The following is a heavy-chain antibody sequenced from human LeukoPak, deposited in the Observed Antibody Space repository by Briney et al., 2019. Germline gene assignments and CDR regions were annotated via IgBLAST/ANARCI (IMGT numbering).Heavy chain of an antibody. V-gene: IGHV3-30*03. CDR3: ARQYIATAGTGGDS. J-gene: IGHJ4*02. Sequence: PGRALRLSCAASGFPFSSYGMHWVRQAPRQGLDWVAVISSDGSKKNHADSVKGRFTISRDNSKNTLYLQMSSLRAEDTAVYYCARQYIATAGTGGDSWGQGTLVTVSS. CDR1: GFPFSSYG. CDR2: ISSDGSKK. D-gene: IGHD6-13*01.